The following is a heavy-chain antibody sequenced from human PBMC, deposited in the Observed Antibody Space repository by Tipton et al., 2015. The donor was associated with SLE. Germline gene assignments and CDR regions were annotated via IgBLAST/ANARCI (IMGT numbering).Heavy chain of an antibody. D-gene: IGHD1-26*01. CDR2: IYYSGST. CDR1: GGSISSSSYY. V-gene: IGHV4-30-4*08. CDR3: ARGGGSYRPFDY. Sequence: TLSLTCTVSGGSISSSSYYWGWIRQPPGKGLEWIGYIYYSGSTYYNPSLKSRVTISVDTSKNQFSLKLSSVTAADTAVYYCARGGGSYRPFDYWGQGTLVTVSS. J-gene: IGHJ4*02.